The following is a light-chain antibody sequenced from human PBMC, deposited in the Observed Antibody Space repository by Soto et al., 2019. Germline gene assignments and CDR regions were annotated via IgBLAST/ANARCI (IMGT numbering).Light chain of an antibody. CDR2: VAS. J-gene: IGKJ1*01. CDR1: QSVQFNY. V-gene: IGKV3-20*01. Sequence: EIVLTQSPGTLSLSPGERATLSCRASQSVQFNYVAWYQQKPGQAPRLLIYVASSRATGIPDSFSGSGSGMDFTLTITSLEPEDCAVYYCQQSGESQWTFGQGTKVDIK. CDR3: QQSGESQWT.